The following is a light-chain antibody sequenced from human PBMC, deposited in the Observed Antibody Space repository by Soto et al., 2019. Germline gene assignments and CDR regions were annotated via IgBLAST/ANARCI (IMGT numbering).Light chain of an antibody. Sequence: DIVMTQTPLSSLVTLGQPASISCRSSQSLVHGDGNTYLSWLHQRPGQPPRLLIYKISNRFDGVPDRVSGSGAGTDVTLKISRVEAEDVGVFYCMQVTQFPHTFGQGTRLEI. CDR3: MQVTQFPHT. J-gene: IGKJ2*01. CDR1: QSLVHGDGNTY. V-gene: IGKV2-24*01. CDR2: KIS.